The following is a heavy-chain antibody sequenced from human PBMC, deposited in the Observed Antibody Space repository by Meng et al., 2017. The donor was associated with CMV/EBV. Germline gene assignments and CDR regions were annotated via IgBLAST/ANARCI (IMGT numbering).Heavy chain of an antibody. CDR1: FTGSC. J-gene: IGHJ5*02. CDR2: INPNSGST. Sequence: FTGSCMHWVRQTPRQGLEWMGWINPNSGSTNYAQKFQGKDTMTRDTSISTAYMELSRLRSDDTAVFYCARDRVVVVPAATRNNWFDPWGQGTLVTISS. CDR3: ARDRVVVVPAATRNNWFDP. D-gene: IGHD2-2*01. V-gene: IGHV1-2*02.